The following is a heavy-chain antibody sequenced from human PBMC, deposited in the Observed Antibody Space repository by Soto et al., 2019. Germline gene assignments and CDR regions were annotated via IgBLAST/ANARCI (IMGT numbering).Heavy chain of an antibody. V-gene: IGHV3-23*01. CDR3: AQDQPGTTAFDM. Sequence: GGSLRLSCAGSGFTFRSYAMSWVRQAPGKGLEWVSAISESGGSTYYADSVKGRFTISRDNSKNTLYLQMNSLRAEDTAAYYCAQDQPGTTAFDMWGRGKLVTVSS. D-gene: IGHD1-1*01. J-gene: IGHJ3*02. CDR2: ISESGGST. CDR1: GFTFRSYA.